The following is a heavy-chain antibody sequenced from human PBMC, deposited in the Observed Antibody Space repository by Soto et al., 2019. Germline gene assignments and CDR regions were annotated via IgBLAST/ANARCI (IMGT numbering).Heavy chain of an antibody. CDR1: GGSISSYY. Sequence: QVQLQESGPGLVKPSETLSLTCTVSGGSISSYYWSWIRQPPGKGLELIGYIYYSGSTNYNPSLKSRVTISVDTSKNQFSLKLSSVTAADTAVYYCARHKSAYRNWFDPWGQGTLVTVSS. D-gene: IGHD3-16*02. CDR3: ARHKSAYRNWFDP. CDR2: IYYSGST. V-gene: IGHV4-59*08. J-gene: IGHJ5*02.